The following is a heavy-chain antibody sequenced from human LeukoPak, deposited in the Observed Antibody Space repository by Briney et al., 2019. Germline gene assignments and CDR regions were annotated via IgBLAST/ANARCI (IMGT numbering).Heavy chain of an antibody. Sequence: GGSLRLSCAASGFTFDDYAMHWVRQAPGKGLEWVSGISWNSGSIGYADSVKGRFTISRDNAKNSLYLQMNSLRAEDTALYYCAKDMTLDTAPRGPFDYWGQGTLVTVSS. V-gene: IGHV3-9*01. CDR1: GFTFDDYA. CDR3: AKDMTLDTAPRGPFDY. CDR2: ISWNSGSI. D-gene: IGHD5-18*01. J-gene: IGHJ4*02.